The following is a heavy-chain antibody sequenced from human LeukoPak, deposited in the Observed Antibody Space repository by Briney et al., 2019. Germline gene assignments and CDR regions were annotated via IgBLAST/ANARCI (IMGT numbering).Heavy chain of an antibody. D-gene: IGHD2-21*02. V-gene: IGHV3-33*01. CDR3: GRVYCGGNCYSPPLPDY. CDR1: GFTFSSYG. Sequence: PGRSLRLSCAASGFTFSSYGMQWVRQAPGKGLDWVAGIWYDGSNKNYADSVKGPFTMSRDNSKNTLFLQMNSLKAEDTAVDYCGRVYCGGNCYSPPLPDYWGQGTLVTVSS. CDR2: IWYDGSNK. J-gene: IGHJ4*02.